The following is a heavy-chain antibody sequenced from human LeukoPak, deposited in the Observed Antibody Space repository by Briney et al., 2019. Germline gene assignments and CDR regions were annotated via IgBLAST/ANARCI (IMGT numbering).Heavy chain of an antibody. CDR3: AKAPGGIVGY. D-gene: IGHD3-16*01. CDR2: ISGSGGST. CDR1: GFTFSTYG. J-gene: IGHJ4*02. Sequence: PGGALRLSCAASGFTFSTYGMTWVRQAPGKGLEVVAGISGSGGSTNYADSVKGRFTISRDESKNTLYLQMDSLRTEDTAVYYCAKAPGGIVGYWGQGTLVTVSS. V-gene: IGHV3-23*01.